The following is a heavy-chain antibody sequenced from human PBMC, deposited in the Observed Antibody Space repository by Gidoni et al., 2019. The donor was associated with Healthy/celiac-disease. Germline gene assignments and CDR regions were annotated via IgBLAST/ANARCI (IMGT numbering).Heavy chain of an antibody. V-gene: IGHV3-23*01. CDR3: AKATYYYDSSGWGDWFDP. D-gene: IGHD3-22*01. CDR1: GFTFSSYA. J-gene: IGHJ5*02. CDR2: ISGSGGST. Sequence: EVQLLESGGGLVQPGGSLRLSCAASGFTFSSYAMSWVRQAPGKGLEWVSAISGSGGSTYYADSVKGRFTISRDNSKNTLYLQMNSLRAEDTAVYYCAKATYYYDSSGWGDWFDPWGQGTLVTVSS.